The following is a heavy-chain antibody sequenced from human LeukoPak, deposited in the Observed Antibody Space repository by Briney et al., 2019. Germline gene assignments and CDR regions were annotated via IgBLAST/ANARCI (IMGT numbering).Heavy chain of an antibody. Sequence: GGSLRLSCAISGFTFSACELTWVRQAPGKGLEWVSYISSSSTTIYFADSVKGRFTISRDNAKNSLYLQMNSLRDEDTAVYYCARRMGGELVAFDIWGQGTMVTVSS. CDR2: ISSSSTTI. CDR3: ARRMGGELVAFDI. D-gene: IGHD1-7*01. V-gene: IGHV3-48*02. J-gene: IGHJ3*02. CDR1: GFTFSACE.